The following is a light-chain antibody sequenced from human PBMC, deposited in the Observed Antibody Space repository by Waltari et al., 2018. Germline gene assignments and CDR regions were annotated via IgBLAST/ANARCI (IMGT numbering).Light chain of an antibody. V-gene: IGKV1-33*01. J-gene: IGKJ3*01. Sequence: DIQMTQSPPSLSASVGDRIPITCQASQDIGDYLNWYQQKPGKAPQVLIYDGSNLETGVPSRFSGSGSGTDFTLTISSLQPEDIATYFCQQHNNFPLTFGPGTKVDIK. CDR2: DGS. CDR3: QQHNNFPLT. CDR1: QDIGDY.